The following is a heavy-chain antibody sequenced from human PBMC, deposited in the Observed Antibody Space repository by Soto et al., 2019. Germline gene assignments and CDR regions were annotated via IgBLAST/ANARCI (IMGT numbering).Heavy chain of an antibody. V-gene: IGHV3-30*18. D-gene: IGHD3-22*01. Sequence: GRSLRLSCAASGFTFSTHDMHWVRQPPGKGLEWMALISYDGGNEYYAGSVRGRFTISRDNSKNTLYLTMNTLRPEDTAVHYCAKGRDSSGDYYAFWGQGSTVTGSS. J-gene: IGHJ4*02. CDR3: AKGRDSSGDYYAF. CDR2: ISYDGGNE. CDR1: GFTFSTHD.